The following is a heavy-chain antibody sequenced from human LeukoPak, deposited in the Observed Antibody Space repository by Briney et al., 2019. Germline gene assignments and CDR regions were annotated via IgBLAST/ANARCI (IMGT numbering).Heavy chain of an antibody. Sequence: ASVKVSCKASGYTFTSYYMHWVRQAPGQGLEWLGVINPSSGSTSSAQKIQGRVTMTRDTSTSTVYMELSSLRSEDTAVYYCARDPGYSYGFRGDDYWGQGTLVTVSS. CDR3: ARDPGYSYGFRGDDY. CDR1: GYTFTSYY. J-gene: IGHJ4*02. CDR2: INPSSGST. V-gene: IGHV1-46*01. D-gene: IGHD3-10*01.